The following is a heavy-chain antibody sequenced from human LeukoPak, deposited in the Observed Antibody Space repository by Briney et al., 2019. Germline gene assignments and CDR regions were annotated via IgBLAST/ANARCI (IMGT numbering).Heavy chain of an antibody. CDR2: IYSGGNT. Sequence: PGGSLRLSCTVSGFTVSSNSMSWVRQALGKGLEWVSFIYSGGNTLYSDSVKGRFTISRDNSKNTLYLQMNSLRAEDTALYYCAKDMNFDWLGYFDLWGRGTLVTVSS. V-gene: IGHV3-53*05. J-gene: IGHJ2*01. D-gene: IGHD3-9*01. CDR3: AKDMNFDWLGYFDL. CDR1: GFTVSSNS.